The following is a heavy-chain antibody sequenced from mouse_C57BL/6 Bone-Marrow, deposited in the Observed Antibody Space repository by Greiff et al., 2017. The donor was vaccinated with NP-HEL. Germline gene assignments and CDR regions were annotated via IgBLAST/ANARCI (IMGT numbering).Heavy chain of an antibody. Sequence: EVQLQQSGPELVKPGASVKIPCKASGYTFTDYNMDWVKQSHGKSLAWIGDINPNNGGTIYNQKFKGKATLTVDKSSSTAYMELRNLTSEDTAVYYCALYYYGSSYRWYFDVWGTGTTVTVSS. V-gene: IGHV1-18*01. CDR2: INPNNGGT. CDR3: ALYYYGSSYRWYFDV. D-gene: IGHD1-1*01. J-gene: IGHJ1*03. CDR1: GYTFTDYN.